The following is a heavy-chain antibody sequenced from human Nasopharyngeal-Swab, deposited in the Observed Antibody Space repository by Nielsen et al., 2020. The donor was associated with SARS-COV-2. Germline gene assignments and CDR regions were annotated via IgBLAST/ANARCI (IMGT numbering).Heavy chain of an antibody. Sequence: GESLKISCAASGFTFSDYYMSWIRQAPGKGLEWVSYISSSGSTIYYADSVKGRFTISRDNAKNSLYLQMNSLRAEDTAVYYCARAGVATSYYYYYGMDVWGQGTTVTVSS. D-gene: IGHD5-12*01. V-gene: IGHV3-11*01. J-gene: IGHJ6*02. CDR1: GFTFSDYY. CDR2: ISSSGSTI. CDR3: ARAGVATSYYYYYGMDV.